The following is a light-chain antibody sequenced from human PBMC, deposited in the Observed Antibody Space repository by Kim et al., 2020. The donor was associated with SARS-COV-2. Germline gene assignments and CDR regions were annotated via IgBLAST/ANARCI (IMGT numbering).Light chain of an antibody. CDR3: QQYNSYPLT. CDR2: ESS. CDR1: QSISSW. J-gene: IGKJ4*01. V-gene: IGKV1-5*03. Sequence: DIQMTQSPSTLSASVGDRVTISCRASQSISSWLAWYQRKPGKAPNLLIYESSSLESGVPSRFSGSGSGTEFTLTISSLQPDDFATYYCQQYNSYPLTFGGGTKVDIK.